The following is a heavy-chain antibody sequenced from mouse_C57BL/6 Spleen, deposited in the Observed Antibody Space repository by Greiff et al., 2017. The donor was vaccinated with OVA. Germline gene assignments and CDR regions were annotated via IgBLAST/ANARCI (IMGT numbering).Heavy chain of an antibody. CDR1: GYAFSSYW. V-gene: IGHV1-80*01. Sequence: QVQLKESGAELVKPGASVKISCKASGYAFSSYWMNWVKQRPGKGLEWIGQIYPGDGDTNYNGKFKGKATLTADKSSSTAYMQLSSLTSEDSAVYFCAITTVVAGAMDYWGQGTSVTVSS. J-gene: IGHJ4*01. D-gene: IGHD1-1*01. CDR3: AITTVVAGAMDY. CDR2: IYPGDGDT.